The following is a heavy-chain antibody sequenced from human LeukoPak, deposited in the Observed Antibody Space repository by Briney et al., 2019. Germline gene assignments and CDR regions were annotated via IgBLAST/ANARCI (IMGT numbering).Heavy chain of an antibody. D-gene: IGHD1-26*01. Sequence: GGSLRLSCAASGFTFSSYAMSWVRQAPGKGLEWVSAISGSGGSTYYADSVKGRFAISRDNSKNTLYLQMNSLRAEDTAVYYCAKAGVGATVYYFDYWGQGTLVTVSS. V-gene: IGHV3-23*01. CDR1: GFTFSSYA. J-gene: IGHJ4*02. CDR2: ISGSGGST. CDR3: AKAGVGATVYYFDY.